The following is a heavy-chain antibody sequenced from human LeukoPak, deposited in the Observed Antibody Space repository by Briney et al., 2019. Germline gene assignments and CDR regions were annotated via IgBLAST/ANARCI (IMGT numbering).Heavy chain of an antibody. J-gene: IGHJ4*02. CDR3: ARGFGYSYGPGALDY. D-gene: IGHD5-18*01. V-gene: IGHV4-34*01. CDR1: GGSFSGYY. Sequence: PSETLSLTCAVYGGSFSGYYWSWIRQPPGKGLEWIGEINHSGSTNYNPSLKSRVTISVDTSKNQFSLKLSSVTAADTAVYYCARGFGYSYGPGALDYWGQGTLVTVSS. CDR2: INHSGST.